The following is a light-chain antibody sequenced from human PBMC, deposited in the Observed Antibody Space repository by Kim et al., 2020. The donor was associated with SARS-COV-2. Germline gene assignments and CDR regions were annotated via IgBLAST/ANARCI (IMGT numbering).Light chain of an antibody. J-gene: IGLJ3*02. CDR3: QVWDSSSEQGV. V-gene: IGLV3-21*01. Sequence: SYELTQPPSLSVAPGKTASIACAGNNIGSKSVHWYQQKPGQAPVLVIYYDTRRPSGIPERFSGSNSGNTATLTISRVEAGDEADYYCQVWDSSSEQGVFGGGTQLTVL. CDR1: NIGSKS. CDR2: YDT.